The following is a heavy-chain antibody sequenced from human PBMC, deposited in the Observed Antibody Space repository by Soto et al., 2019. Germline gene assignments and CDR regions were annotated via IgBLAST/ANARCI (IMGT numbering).Heavy chain of an antibody. CDR3: AKKGRYFDWLLSSGMDV. J-gene: IGHJ6*02. D-gene: IGHD3-9*01. CDR1: GFTFSSYA. CDR2: ISGSGGST. V-gene: IGHV3-23*01. Sequence: GGSLRLSCAASGFTFSSYAMSWVRQAPGKGLEWVSAISGSGGSTYYADSVKGRFTISRDNSKNTLYLQMNSLRAEDTAVYYCAKKGRYFDWLLSSGMDVWGQGTTVTVSS.